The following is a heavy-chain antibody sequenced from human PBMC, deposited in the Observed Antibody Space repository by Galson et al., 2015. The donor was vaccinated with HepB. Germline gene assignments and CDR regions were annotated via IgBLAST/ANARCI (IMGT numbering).Heavy chain of an antibody. CDR3: ASPGRDIVVVVAAPPEDYYYGMDV. J-gene: IGHJ6*02. V-gene: IGHV1-69*13. CDR2: IIPIFGTA. Sequence: VKVSCKASGGTFSSYAISWVRQAPGQGLEWMGGIIPIFGTANYAQKFQGRVTITADKSTSTAYMELSSLRSEDTAVYYCASPGRDIVVVVAAPPEDYYYGMDVWGQGTTVTVSS. D-gene: IGHD2-15*01. CDR1: GGTFSSYA.